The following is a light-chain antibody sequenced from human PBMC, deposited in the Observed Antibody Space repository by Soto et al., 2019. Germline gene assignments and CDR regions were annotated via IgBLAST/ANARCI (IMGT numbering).Light chain of an antibody. V-gene: IGLV4-69*01. CDR2: LNSDGSH. Sequence: QAVLTQSPSASASLGASVKLTCTLSSGHSSYAIAWHQQQPEKGPRYLMKLNSDGSHSKGDGIPDRFSGSSSGAERYLTISSLQSEDEAYYYCQTWGTGGVFGGGTKVTVL. J-gene: IGLJ2*01. CDR3: QTWGTGGV. CDR1: SGHSSYA.